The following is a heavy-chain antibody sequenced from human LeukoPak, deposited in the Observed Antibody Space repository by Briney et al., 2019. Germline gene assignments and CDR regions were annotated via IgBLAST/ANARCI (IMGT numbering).Heavy chain of an antibody. CDR3: ARVRQYSSGWVEVWFDP. CDR2: ISSSGSTI. D-gene: IGHD6-19*01. Sequence: GGSLRLSCAASGFTFSDYYMSWIRQAPGKGLERGSYISSSGSTIYYADSVKGRFTISRDNAKNSLYVQMNSLRAEDTAVYYCARVRQYSSGWVEVWFDPWGQGTLVTVSS. CDR1: GFTFSDYY. J-gene: IGHJ5*02. V-gene: IGHV3-11*04.